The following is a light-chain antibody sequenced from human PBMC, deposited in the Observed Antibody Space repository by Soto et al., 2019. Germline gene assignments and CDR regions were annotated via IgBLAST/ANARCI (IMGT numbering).Light chain of an antibody. CDR1: QTVGRNY. J-gene: IGKJ4*01. CDR2: GAS. V-gene: IGKV3-20*01. Sequence: EIVLTQSPGTLSLSPGERATLSCRASQTVGRNYLAWYQQKPGQTPRLLIHGASNRATGIPDRISGSGSETDFTLIISRPEPEDFAVYYCQQYASSPLTFGGGTKVEIK. CDR3: QQYASSPLT.